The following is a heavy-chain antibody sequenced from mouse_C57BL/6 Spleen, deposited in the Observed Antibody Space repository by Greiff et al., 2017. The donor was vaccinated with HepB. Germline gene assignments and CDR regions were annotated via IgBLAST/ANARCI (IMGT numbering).Heavy chain of an antibody. J-gene: IGHJ1*03. CDR2: INYDGSST. V-gene: IGHV5-16*01. CDR1: GFTFSDYY. D-gene: IGHD5-1*01. CDR3: ARGSTIRPYWYFDV. Sequence: EVKLVESEGGLVQPGSSMKLSCTASGFTFSDYYMAWVRQVPEKGLEWVANINYDGSSTYYLDSLKSRFIISRDNAKNILYLQMSSLKSEDTATYYCARGSTIRPYWYFDVWGTGTTVTVSS.